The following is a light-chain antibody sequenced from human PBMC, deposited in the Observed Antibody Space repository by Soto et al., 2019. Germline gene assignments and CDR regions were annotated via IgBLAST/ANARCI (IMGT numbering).Light chain of an antibody. CDR3: QQYDGWPKT. CDR1: QSVSNN. J-gene: IGKJ1*01. V-gene: IGKV3-15*01. Sequence: EIGMTQSPATLSMSPGERATLSCRASQSVSNNLAWYQQKPGQAPRLLIYGASTRATGIPAKFSGSGSATEFTLTISSLHSEDFAVYYCQQYDGWPKTFGQGTKV. CDR2: GAS.